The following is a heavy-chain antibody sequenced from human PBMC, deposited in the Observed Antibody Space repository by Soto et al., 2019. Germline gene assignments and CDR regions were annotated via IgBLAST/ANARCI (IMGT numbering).Heavy chain of an antibody. D-gene: IGHD1-1*01. J-gene: IGHJ4*02. Sequence: QVQLVQSETEVKKPGASAKVSCKTSGYIFTNYAIHWVRQAPGQMLEWMGWINTGNGNTKYSQKFQDRVTIARDTSASTAYMELSSLTSEDTAVYYCARRRERYFDYWGQGTLVTVSS. V-gene: IGHV1-3*04. CDR1: GYIFTNYA. CDR2: INTGNGNT. CDR3: ARRRERYFDY.